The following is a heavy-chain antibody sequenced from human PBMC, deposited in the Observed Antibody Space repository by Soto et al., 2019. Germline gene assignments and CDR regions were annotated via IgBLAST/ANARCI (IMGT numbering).Heavy chain of an antibody. D-gene: IGHD5-12*01. CDR1: GFTFSSYS. Sequence: GGSLRLSCAASGFTFSSYSMNWVRQAPGKGLEWVSSISSSSSYIYYADSVKGRFTISRDNAKNSLYLQMNSLRDEDTGVYYCARVIYGGWSTIKDYYYYAMDVWGQGTTVTVSS. J-gene: IGHJ6*02. CDR2: ISSSSSYI. V-gene: IGHV3-21*01. CDR3: ARVIYGGWSTIKDYYYYAMDV.